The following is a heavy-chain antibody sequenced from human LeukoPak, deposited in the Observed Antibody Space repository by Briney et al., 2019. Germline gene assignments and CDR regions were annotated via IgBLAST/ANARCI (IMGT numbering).Heavy chain of an antibody. CDR1: GFTFSNYD. J-gene: IGHJ5*01. CDR3: ARDLSAGHNSNWYDY. D-gene: IGHD1-14*01. V-gene: IGHV3-13*01. Sequence: GGSLRLSCAASGFTFSNYDMHWVRQATGKGLEWVSAIGTAGDTYYPGSVKGRFTISRENAKNSLYLQMNSLRAEDTAVYYCARDLSAGHNSNWYDYWGQGTLVTVSS. CDR2: IGTAGDT.